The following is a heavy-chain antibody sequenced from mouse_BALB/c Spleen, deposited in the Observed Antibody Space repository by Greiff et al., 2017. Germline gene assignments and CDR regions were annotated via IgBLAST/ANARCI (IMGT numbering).Heavy chain of an antibody. V-gene: IGHV5-12-2*01. J-gene: IGHJ3*01. D-gene: IGHD3-2*01. CDR2: ISNGGGST. Sequence: EVQGVESGGGLVQPGGSLKLSCAASGFTFSSYTMSWVRQTPEKRLEWVAYISNGGGSTYYPDTVKGRFTISRDNAKNTLYLQMSSLKSEDTAMYYCEKPQKARATWFAYWGQGTLVTVSA. CDR3: EKPQKARATWFAY. CDR1: GFTFSSYT.